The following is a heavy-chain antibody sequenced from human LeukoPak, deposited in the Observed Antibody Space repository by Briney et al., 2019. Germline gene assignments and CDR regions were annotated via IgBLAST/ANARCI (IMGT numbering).Heavy chain of an antibody. CDR1: GFSVSGKF. J-gene: IGHJ4*02. V-gene: IGHV3-23*01. Sequence: GGSLRLSCAASGFSVSGKFMSWVRQAPGKGLEWVSTISGGGGSTYYADSVKGRFTISRDNSKNTLYLQVNSLRAEDTAVYYCAKGGKWDVTPFDYWGQGTLVTVSS. CDR2: ISGGGGST. CDR3: AKGGKWDVTPFDY. D-gene: IGHD1-26*01.